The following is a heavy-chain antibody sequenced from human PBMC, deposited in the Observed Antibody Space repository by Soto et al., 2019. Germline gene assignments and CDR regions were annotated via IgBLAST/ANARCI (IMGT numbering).Heavy chain of an antibody. CDR2: IYDSGST. J-gene: IGHJ4*02. CDR3: ARVDTMVRGVTN. V-gene: IGHV4-31*03. D-gene: IGHD3-10*01. Sequence: PSETLSLTCTVSGVSISSGGYFWIWIRQHPGKGLEWIGYIYDSGSTYYNPSLESRFTISVDTSKNQFSLKLDSVTAADTAVYDCARVDTMVRGVTNWGQGTLVTVSS. CDR1: GVSISSGGYF.